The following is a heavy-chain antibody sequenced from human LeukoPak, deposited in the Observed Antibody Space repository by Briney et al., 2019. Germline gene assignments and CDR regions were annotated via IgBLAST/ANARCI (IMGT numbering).Heavy chain of an antibody. Sequence: GASVKVSCKASGDTSTSYYIHWVRQAPGQGLEWMGIINPSGGSTSYAQKFQGRVTMTRDTSTSTVYMELSSLRAEDTAVYYCAREYSSSGEDYWGQGTLVTVSS. CDR1: GDTSTSYY. CDR2: INPSGGST. CDR3: AREYSSSGEDY. D-gene: IGHD6-13*01. V-gene: IGHV1-46*01. J-gene: IGHJ4*02.